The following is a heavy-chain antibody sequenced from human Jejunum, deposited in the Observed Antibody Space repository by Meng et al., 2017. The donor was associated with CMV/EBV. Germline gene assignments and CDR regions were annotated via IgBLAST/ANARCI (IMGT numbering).Heavy chain of an antibody. V-gene: IGHV3-15*07. J-gene: IGHJ4*02. D-gene: IGHD3-22*01. CDR2: IKNKDEGGTT. CDR1: GFIFNKAW. CDR3: TTDPHYGSSGFAY. Sequence: WGFIFNKAWMHWVRQATGKGLEWVGRIKNKDEGGTTVYAAPVKGRFTISRDDSKRTLYLQMNSLQTEDTAVYYCTTDPHYGSSGFAYCGQGTLVTVPQ.